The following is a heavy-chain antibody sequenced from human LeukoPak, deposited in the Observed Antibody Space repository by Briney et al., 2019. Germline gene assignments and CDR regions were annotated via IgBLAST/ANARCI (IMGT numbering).Heavy chain of an antibody. J-gene: IGHJ4*02. V-gene: IGHV1-18*01. CDR2: ISGHNGNT. Sequence: ASVKVSCKATGFNLRTYGFTWVRQAPGQGLDWMGWISGHNGNTKYAEKVQGRVTMTTDTFTSTVYMELRSLRSDDTAVYYCARAMGGLDYWGQGTLVTVSS. D-gene: IGHD3-10*01. CDR3: ARAMGGLDY. CDR1: GFNLRTYG.